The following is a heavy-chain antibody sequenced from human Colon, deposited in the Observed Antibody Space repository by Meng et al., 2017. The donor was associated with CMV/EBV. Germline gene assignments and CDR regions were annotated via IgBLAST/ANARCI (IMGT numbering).Heavy chain of an antibody. CDR1: GYTFTSYG. CDR2: ISAYNGNT. D-gene: IGHD3-3*01. Sequence: ASVQVSCRASGYTFTSYGISWVRQAPGQGLEWMGWISAYNGNTNYAQKLQGRVTMTTDTSTSTAYMELRSLRSDDTAVYYCASDVIAADFWSGYLGVVDGRGSYYFDYWGQGTLVTVSS. V-gene: IGHV1-18*01. CDR3: ASDVIAADFWSGYLGVVDGRGSYYFDY. J-gene: IGHJ4*02.